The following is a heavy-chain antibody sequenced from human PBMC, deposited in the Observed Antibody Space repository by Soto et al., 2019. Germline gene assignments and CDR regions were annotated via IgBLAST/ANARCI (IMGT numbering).Heavy chain of an antibody. J-gene: IGHJ4*02. V-gene: IGHV3-21*06. Sequence: GGPLRLSCAASGFTFTRYSMNWVRQAPGEGLEWVSSISSTTNYIYYGDSMKGRFTISRDNAKNSLYLEMNSLRAEDTAVYYCARESEDLTSNFDYWGQGTLVTVSS. CDR1: GFTFTRYS. CDR2: ISSTTNYI. CDR3: ARESEDLTSNFDY.